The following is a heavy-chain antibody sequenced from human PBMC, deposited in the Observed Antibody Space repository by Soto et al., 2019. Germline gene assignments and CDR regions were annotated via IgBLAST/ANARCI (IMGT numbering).Heavy chain of an antibody. CDR3: ARWVGGSMYDNSGKYDS. D-gene: IGHD3-22*01. CDR1: GFTFSSNG. Sequence: QVQLVESGGGVVQPGRSLRLTCAASGFTFSSNGMHWVRQAPGKGLEWVALVAYDGSKTYYGDSVRGRFTISRDNSENTLYLQMNSLRAEDTAVYYCARWVGGSMYDNSGKYDSWGQGTRVTVSS. J-gene: IGHJ5*01. CDR2: VAYDGSKT. V-gene: IGHV3-30*03.